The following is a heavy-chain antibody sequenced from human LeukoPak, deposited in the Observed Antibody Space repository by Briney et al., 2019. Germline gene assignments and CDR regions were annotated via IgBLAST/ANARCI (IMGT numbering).Heavy chain of an antibody. CDR3: AKDGEGGYYYGSGSYFGP. CDR1: GFTFSSYW. Sequence: GGSLRLSCVASGFTFSSYWMHWVRQDPRKGLVWVSRINGDGRNINYADSVRGRFTISRDNSKNTLYLQMNSLRAEDTAVYYCAKDGEGGYYYGSGSYFGPWGQGTLVTVSS. J-gene: IGHJ5*02. CDR2: INGDGRNI. D-gene: IGHD3-10*01. V-gene: IGHV3-74*01.